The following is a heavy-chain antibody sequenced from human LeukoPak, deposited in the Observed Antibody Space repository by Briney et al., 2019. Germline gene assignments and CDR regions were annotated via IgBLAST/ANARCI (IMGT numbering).Heavy chain of an antibody. CDR1: GYTFTGYY. CDR3: ARRRAAAIYFDY. Sequence: ASVKVSCKASGYTFTGYYMHWVRQAPGQGLEWMGWINPNSGDTNYAQKFQGRVTMTRDTSISTAYMELSRLRSDDTAVYYWARRRAAAIYFDYWGQGTLVTVSS. J-gene: IGHJ4*02. CDR2: INPNSGDT. V-gene: IGHV1-2*02. D-gene: IGHD2-2*01.